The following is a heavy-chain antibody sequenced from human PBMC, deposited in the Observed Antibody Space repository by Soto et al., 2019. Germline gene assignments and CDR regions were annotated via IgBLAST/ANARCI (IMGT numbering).Heavy chain of an antibody. Sequence: QVQLVQSGSELKKPGASVKVSCKASGYTFTSYAMNWVRQAPGQGLEWMGWINTNTGNPTYAQGFTGRFVFSLDSSVSTGYLQICSLKAEDTAVYYCARGASARGIVVVLPWGKWFDPWGQGTLVTVFS. CDR1: GYTFTSYA. V-gene: IGHV7-4-1*01. D-gene: IGHD2-2*01. CDR3: ARGASARGIVVVLPWGKWFDP. J-gene: IGHJ5*02. CDR2: INTNTGNP.